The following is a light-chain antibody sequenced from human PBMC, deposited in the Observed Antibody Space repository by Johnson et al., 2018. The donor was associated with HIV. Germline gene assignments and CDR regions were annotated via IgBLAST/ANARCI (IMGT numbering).Light chain of an antibody. CDR1: SSNIGNDS. J-gene: IGLJ1*01. CDR2: ENN. V-gene: IGLV1-51*02. CDR3: GTWDSSLSAYV. Sequence: QSVLTQPPSVSAAPGQRVTISCSGSSSNIGNDSVSWYQQLPGTAPELLIYENNKRPSGIPDRFSASKSGTSATLGITGLQTGDEADYYCGTWDSSLSAYVFGTGTKVTVL.